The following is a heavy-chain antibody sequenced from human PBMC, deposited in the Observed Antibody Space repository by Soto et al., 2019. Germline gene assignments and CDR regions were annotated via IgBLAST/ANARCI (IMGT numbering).Heavy chain of an antibody. CDR1: GYGFTSYW. D-gene: IGHD3-10*01. CDR3: ARPRSGSYRLDYYGMDV. CDR2: IYPGDSDA. V-gene: IGHV5-51*01. J-gene: IGHJ6*02. Sequence: GESLKISCKGSGYGFTSYWIAWVRQMPGKGLEWMGIIYPGDSDARYSPSFQGQVTISADKSISTAYLQWSRLKASDTGMYYCARPRSGSYRLDYYGMDVWGQGTTVTVSS.